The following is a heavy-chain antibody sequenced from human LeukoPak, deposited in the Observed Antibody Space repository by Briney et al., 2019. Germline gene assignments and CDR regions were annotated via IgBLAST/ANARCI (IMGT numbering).Heavy chain of an antibody. CDR3: AEGPISAAAGPMDV. D-gene: IGHD6-13*01. CDR1: GFTFSSYA. J-gene: IGHJ6*02. V-gene: IGHV3-23*01. CDR2: ISGSGGST. Sequence: GGSLRLSCAASGFTFSSYAMSWVRQAPGKGLEWVSAISGSGGSTYYADSVKGRFTISRDNSKNTLYLQMNSLRAEDTAVYYCAEGPISAAAGPMDVWGQGTTVTVSS.